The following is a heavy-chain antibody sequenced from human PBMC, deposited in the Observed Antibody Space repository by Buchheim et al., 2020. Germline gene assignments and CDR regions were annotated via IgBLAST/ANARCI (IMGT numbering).Heavy chain of an antibody. Sequence: ELQLVESGGGLVKPGGSLRLSCAASGFTFSTYSMSWVRQAPGKELEWVSSITSSSSYIYYADSVKGRFTISRDNAKNSLYLQMNSLRADDTAVYYCARDLPGDKYGMDFWGQGTT. J-gene: IGHJ6*02. CDR2: ITSSSSYI. CDR3: ARDLPGDKYGMDF. V-gene: IGHV3-21*01. CDR1: GFTFSTYS.